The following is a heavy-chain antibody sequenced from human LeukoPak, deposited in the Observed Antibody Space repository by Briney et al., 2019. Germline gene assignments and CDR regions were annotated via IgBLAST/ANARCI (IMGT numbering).Heavy chain of an antibody. V-gene: IGHV3-48*04. J-gene: IGHJ4*02. D-gene: IGHD3-16*01. CDR3: ARVIGSYGDSAY. Sequence: GGSLRLSCAASGFTFSSYSMTWVRQAPGKGLEWLSYISSTSSAIYYADSLKGRFTISRDNAKNSLYLQMDSLRAEDTAVYYCARVIGSYGDSAYWGQGTLVTVSS. CDR2: ISSTSSAI. CDR1: GFTFSSYS.